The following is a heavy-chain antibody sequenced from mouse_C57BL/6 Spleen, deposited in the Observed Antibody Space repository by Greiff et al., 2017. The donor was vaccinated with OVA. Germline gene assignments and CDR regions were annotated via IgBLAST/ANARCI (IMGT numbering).Heavy chain of an antibody. CDR1: GYAFSSSW. V-gene: IGHV1-82*01. CDR3: ARSWDFDY. Sequence: LVEPGASVKISCKASGYAFSSSWMNWVKQRPGKGLEWIGRIYPGDGDTNYNGKFKGKATLTADKSSSTAYMQLSSLTSEDSAVYFCARSWDFDYWGQGTTLTVSS. CDR2: IYPGDGDT. D-gene: IGHD4-1*01. J-gene: IGHJ2*01.